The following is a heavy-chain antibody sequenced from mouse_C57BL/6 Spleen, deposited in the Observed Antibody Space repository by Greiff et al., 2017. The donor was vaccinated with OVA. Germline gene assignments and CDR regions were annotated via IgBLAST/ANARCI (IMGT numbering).Heavy chain of an antibody. J-gene: IGHJ3*01. CDR3: ARSDYDGAWFAY. CDR1: GYAFTNYL. Sequence: VQGVESGAELVRPGTSVKVSCKASGYAFTNYLIEWVKQRPGQGLEWIGVINPGSGGTNYNEKFKGKATLTADKSSSTAYMQLSSLTSEDSAVYFCARSDYDGAWFAYWGQGTLVTVSA. CDR2: INPGSGGT. V-gene: IGHV1-54*01. D-gene: IGHD2-4*01.